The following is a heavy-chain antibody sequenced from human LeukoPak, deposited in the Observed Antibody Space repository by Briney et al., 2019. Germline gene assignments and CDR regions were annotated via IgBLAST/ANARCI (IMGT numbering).Heavy chain of an antibody. Sequence: ASVTVSCKASGYTFTGYYMHWVRQAPGQGLEWMGWINPNSGGTNYAQKFQGRVTMTSDTSISTAYMELSRVRSDDTAVYYCASLGIAAAGRDYWGQGTLVTVSS. CDR2: INPNSGGT. V-gene: IGHV1-2*02. J-gene: IGHJ4*02. D-gene: IGHD6-13*01. CDR3: ASLGIAAAGRDY. CDR1: GYTFTGYY.